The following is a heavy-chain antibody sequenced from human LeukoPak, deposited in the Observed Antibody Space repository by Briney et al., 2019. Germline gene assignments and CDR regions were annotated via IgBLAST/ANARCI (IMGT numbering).Heavy chain of an antibody. Sequence: GESLKISCKGSGYSFTTYWIGWVRQMPGKGLEWMGIIYPGDSDTRYSPSFQGQVTISADKSIGTAYLQWSSLRASDTAMYYCARPYSSGWYTAFDIWGQGTMVTVSS. D-gene: IGHD6-19*01. V-gene: IGHV5-51*01. CDR3: ARPYSSGWYTAFDI. J-gene: IGHJ3*02. CDR1: GYSFTTYW. CDR2: IYPGDSDT.